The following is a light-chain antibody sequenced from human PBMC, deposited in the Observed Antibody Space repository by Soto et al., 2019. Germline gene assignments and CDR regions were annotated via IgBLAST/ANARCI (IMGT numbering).Light chain of an antibody. V-gene: IGLV2-14*01. J-gene: IGLJ1*01. Sequence: QSVLTQPASVSGSPGQSITISCTGTSRDVGAYNYVSWYQQHPGKAPKLMVYDVTNRPSGVSDRFSDSKSGNTASLTISGLQAEDEADYFCSSHSNITPYVFGTGTKVTVL. CDR1: SRDVGAYNY. CDR2: DVT. CDR3: SSHSNITPYV.